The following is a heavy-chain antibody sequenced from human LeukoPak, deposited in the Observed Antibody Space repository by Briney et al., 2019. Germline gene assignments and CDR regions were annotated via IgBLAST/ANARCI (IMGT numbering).Heavy chain of an antibody. CDR1: GGSISSYY. J-gene: IGHJ5*02. V-gene: IGHV4-59*01. D-gene: IGHD3-9*01. CDR2: IYYSGST. CDR3: ARLTLNWFDP. Sequence: PSETLSLTCTVSGGSISSYYWSWIRQPPGKGLEWIGYIYYSGSTNYNPSLKSRVTISVDTSKNQFSLKLSSVTAADTAVYYCARLTLNWFDPWGPGTLVTVSS.